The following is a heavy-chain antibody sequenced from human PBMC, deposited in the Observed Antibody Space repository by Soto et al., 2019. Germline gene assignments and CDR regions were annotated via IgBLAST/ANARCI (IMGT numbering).Heavy chain of an antibody. D-gene: IGHD2-15*01. CDR3: ARDLGRQNWFDP. CDR1: GGPISSSTYF. J-gene: IGHJ5*02. Sequence: SETLSLTSTVSGGPISSSTYFWGCIRQPPGKGLEWIGSIDYSGTTYYNTSLRTRATISVDTSKNQFSLKLSSVTAADTAVYYCARDLGRQNWFDPWGQGTLVTVSS. CDR2: IDYSGTT. V-gene: IGHV4-39*07.